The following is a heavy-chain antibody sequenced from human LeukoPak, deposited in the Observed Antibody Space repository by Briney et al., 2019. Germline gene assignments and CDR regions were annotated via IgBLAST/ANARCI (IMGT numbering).Heavy chain of an antibody. CDR1: GGSFSGYY. Sequence: ASETLSLTCAVYGGSFSGYYWSWIRQPPGKGLEWIGEINHSGSTNYNPSLKSRVTISVDTSKNQFSLKLSSVTAADTAVYYCARGPRYSSSWYGYWGQGTLVTVSS. J-gene: IGHJ4*02. V-gene: IGHV4-34*01. CDR3: ARGPRYSSSWYGY. D-gene: IGHD6-13*01. CDR2: INHSGST.